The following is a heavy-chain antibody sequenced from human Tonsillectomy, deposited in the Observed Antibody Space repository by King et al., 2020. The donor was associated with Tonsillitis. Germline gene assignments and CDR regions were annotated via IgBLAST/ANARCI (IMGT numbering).Heavy chain of an antibody. CDR2: INHSGNS. Sequence: VQLQQWGAGLLKPSETLSLTCAVSGGSFSGYYWTWIRQPPGKGLEWIGEINHSGNSNYNSSLKSRVTISVDTSKNQFSLKLDSVTAADTAIYYCARGYSSSWYGGEYFQHWGQGTLVTVSS. V-gene: IGHV4-34*01. D-gene: IGHD6-13*01. CDR1: GGSFSGYY. J-gene: IGHJ1*01. CDR3: ARGYSSSWYGGEYFQH.